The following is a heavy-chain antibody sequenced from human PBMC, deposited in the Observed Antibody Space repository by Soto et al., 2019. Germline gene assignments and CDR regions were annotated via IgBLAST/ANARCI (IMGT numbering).Heavy chain of an antibody. CDR1: GYTFTSYY. J-gene: IGHJ6*02. CDR2: INPSGGST. V-gene: IGHV1-46*03. CDR3: ARDLLWFGENQFPVEGGVAYYYYYGMDV. D-gene: IGHD3-10*01. Sequence: GASVKVSCKASGYTFTSYYMHWVRQAPGQGLEWMGIINPSGGSTSYAQKFQGRVTMTRDTSTSTVYMELSSLRSEDTAVYYCARDLLWFGENQFPVEGGVAYYYYYGMDVWGQGTTVTVSS.